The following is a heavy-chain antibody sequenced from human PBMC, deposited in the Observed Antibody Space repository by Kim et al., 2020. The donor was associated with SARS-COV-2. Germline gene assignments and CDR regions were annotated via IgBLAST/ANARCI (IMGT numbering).Heavy chain of an antibody. CDR3: ASGLTPGQY. D-gene: IGHD2-15*01. Sequence: GRSTRYTDSVKGRFPISRDNAKNTLYLQMNSLRAEDTAIYYCASGLTPGQYWGPGTLVTVSS. J-gene: IGHJ4*02. V-gene: IGHV3-74*01. CDR2: GRST.